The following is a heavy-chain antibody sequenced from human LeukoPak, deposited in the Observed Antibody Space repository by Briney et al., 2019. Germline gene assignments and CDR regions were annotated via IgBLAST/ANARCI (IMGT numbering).Heavy chain of an antibody. D-gene: IGHD3-22*01. V-gene: IGHV1-18*01. J-gene: IGHJ4*02. Sequence: GASVKVSCKASGYTFASYGISWVRQAPGQGLEWMGWISAYNGNTNYVQKLQGRGTMTQDKSTSTAYMELRSLRSDDTAVYYCARDREPNYYDSSGYYYEPFDYWGQGTLVTVSS. CDR2: ISAYNGNT. CDR3: ARDREPNYYDSSGYYYEPFDY. CDR1: GYTFASYG.